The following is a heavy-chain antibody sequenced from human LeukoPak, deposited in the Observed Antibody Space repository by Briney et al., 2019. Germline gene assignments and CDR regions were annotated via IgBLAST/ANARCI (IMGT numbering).Heavy chain of an antibody. D-gene: IGHD3-22*01. V-gene: IGHV7-4-1*02. CDR1: GYTFTSYA. CDR2: INTNTGNP. Sequence: GASVKVSCKASGYTFTSYAMNWVRQAPGQGLEWMGWINTNTGNPTFAQGFTGRFVFSLDTSVSTAYLQISSLKAEDTAVYYCARALWYLYDSSNPFDYWGQGTLVTVSS. J-gene: IGHJ4*02. CDR3: ARALWYLYDSSNPFDY.